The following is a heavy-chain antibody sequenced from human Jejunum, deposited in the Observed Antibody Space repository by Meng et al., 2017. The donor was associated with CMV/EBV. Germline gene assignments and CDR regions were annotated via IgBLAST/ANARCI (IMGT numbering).Heavy chain of an antibody. CDR2: IYSSGRT. Sequence: SGLSVSNSYINWVRQAPGKGLEWVSVIYSSGRTFYADSVKGRFTVSRDSSQNTVFLQMNNLRGEDTAIYYCARPSTPSYYYGMDVWGQGTTVTVSS. D-gene: IGHD2/OR15-2a*01. CDR1: GLSVSNSY. V-gene: IGHV3-53*01. J-gene: IGHJ6*02. CDR3: ARPSTPSYYYGMDV.